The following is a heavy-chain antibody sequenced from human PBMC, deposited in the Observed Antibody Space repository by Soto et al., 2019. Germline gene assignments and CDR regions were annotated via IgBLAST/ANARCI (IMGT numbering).Heavy chain of an antibody. CDR3: AHRRAISTSRGWFDT. D-gene: IGHD2-2*01. J-gene: IGHJ5*02. CDR1: GFSLTTSGVG. CDR2: IFGDDDK. V-gene: IGHV2-5*02. Sequence: QITLKESGPTLVKPTQTLTLTCTFSGFSLTTSGVGVDWIRQPPGKALEWLAFIFGDDDKRYSPSLKSRLTITKDTSKNQVVLTMTNMDPVDTAIYYCAHRRAISTSRGWFDTWGQGTLVTVSS.